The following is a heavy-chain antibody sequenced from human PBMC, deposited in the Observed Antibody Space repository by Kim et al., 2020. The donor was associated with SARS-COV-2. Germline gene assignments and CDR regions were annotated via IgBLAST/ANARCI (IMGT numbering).Heavy chain of an antibody. CDR3: AKGGRSSSSEIDY. Sequence: YADSVKGRFTISRDNSKNTLYLQMNSLRAEDTAVYYCAKGGRSSSSEIDYWGQGTLVTVSS. J-gene: IGHJ4*02. D-gene: IGHD6-6*01. V-gene: IGHV3-23*01.